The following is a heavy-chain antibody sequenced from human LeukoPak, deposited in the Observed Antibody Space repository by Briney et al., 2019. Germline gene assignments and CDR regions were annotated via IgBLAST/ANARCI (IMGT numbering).Heavy chain of an antibody. CDR3: ARYPLDYDFWSGYLSGYMDV. D-gene: IGHD3-3*01. V-gene: IGHV4-34*01. Sequence: PSETLSLTCAVYGGSFSGYYWRWIRQPPGKGLEWIGEINHSGSTNYNPSLKSRVTISVGTSKNQFSLKLSSVTAADTAVYYCARYPLDYDFWSGYLSGYMDVWGKGTTVTVSS. CDR1: GGSFSGYY. CDR2: INHSGST. J-gene: IGHJ6*03.